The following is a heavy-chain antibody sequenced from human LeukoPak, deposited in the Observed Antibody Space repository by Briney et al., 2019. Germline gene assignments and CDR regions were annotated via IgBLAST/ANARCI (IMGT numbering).Heavy chain of an antibody. Sequence: GGSLRLSCAASGFTFSSHWMSWVRQAPGKGLEWVANIKQDGGEKFYVDSVKGRFTISRDNAKNSLYLQMNSLRAEDTAVYYCARVAVVRGVSPYYFDYWGQGTLVTVSS. CDR2: IKQDGGEK. CDR3: ARVAVVRGVSPYYFDY. V-gene: IGHV3-7*01. J-gene: IGHJ4*02. CDR1: GFTFSSHW. D-gene: IGHD3-10*01.